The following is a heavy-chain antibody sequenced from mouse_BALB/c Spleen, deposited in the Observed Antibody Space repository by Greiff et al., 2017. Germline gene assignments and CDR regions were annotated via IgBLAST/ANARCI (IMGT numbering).Heavy chain of an antibody. D-gene: IGHD1-1*01. CDR1: GYTFTEYT. V-gene: IGHV1-18*01. Sequence: VQLQQSGPELVKPGASVKISCKTSGYTFTEYTMHWVKQSHGKSLEWIGGINPNNGGTSYNHKFKGKATLTVDKSSSTAYMELRSLTSEDSAVYYCARHYYGSSYLYYFDYWGQGTTLTVSS. CDR3: ARHYYGSSYLYYFDY. CDR2: INPNNGGT. J-gene: IGHJ2*01.